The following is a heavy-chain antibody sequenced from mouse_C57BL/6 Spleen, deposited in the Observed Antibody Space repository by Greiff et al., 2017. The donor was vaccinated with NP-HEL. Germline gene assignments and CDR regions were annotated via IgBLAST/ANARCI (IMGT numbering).Heavy chain of an antibody. CDR1: GYAFSSYW. Sequence: VKLQESGAELVKPGASVKISCKASGYAFSSYWMNWVTQRPGKGLEWIGQIYPGDGDTNYNGKFKGKATLTADKSSSAAYMQLSSLTSEDSAVYFCATPFAYWGQGTLVTVSA. CDR3: ATPFAY. J-gene: IGHJ3*01. V-gene: IGHV1-80*01. CDR2: IYPGDGDT.